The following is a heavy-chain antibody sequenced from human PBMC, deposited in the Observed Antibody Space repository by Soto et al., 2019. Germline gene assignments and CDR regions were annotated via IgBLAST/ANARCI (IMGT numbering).Heavy chain of an antibody. CDR3: ARRATVTKMPGWFDP. CDR2: IIPIFGTA. V-gene: IGHV1-69*05. Sequence: QVQLVQSGAEVKKPGSSVKVSCKASGGTFSSYAISWVRQAPGQGLEWMGGIIPIFGTANYAQKFQGRVTXAXXXAXXTAYMELSSLRSADTAVYYCARRATVTKMPGWFDPWGQGTLVTVSS. D-gene: IGHD4-17*01. CDR1: GGTFSSYA. J-gene: IGHJ5*02.